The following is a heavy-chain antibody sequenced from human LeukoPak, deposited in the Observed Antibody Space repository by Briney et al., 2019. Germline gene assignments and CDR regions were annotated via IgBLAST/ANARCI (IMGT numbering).Heavy chain of an antibody. V-gene: IGHV3-7*03. J-gene: IGHJ4*02. D-gene: IGHD2-15*01. CDR1: GFTFSNFW. CDR2: IKEDGSEK. Sequence: GGSLRLSCAASGFTFSNFWMTWVRQAPGKGLEWVANIKEDGSEKYYEDSVKGRFTISRDNVKNSLYLQMNSLRAEDTAVYCCVRDVGWFQFDYWGQGTLVTVSS. CDR3: VRDVGWFQFDY.